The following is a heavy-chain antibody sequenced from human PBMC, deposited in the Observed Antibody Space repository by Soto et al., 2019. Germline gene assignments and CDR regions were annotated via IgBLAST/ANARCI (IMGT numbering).Heavy chain of an antibody. CDR2: IRNKPNGHTT. V-gene: IGHV3-72*01. CDR1: GFTFSGHY. D-gene: IGHD2-21*01. CDR3: STTVITDPLFEY. J-gene: IGHJ4*02. Sequence: EVQLVESGGGLVQPGGSLRLSCEGSGFTFSGHYMDWVRQAPGKGLEWLGRIRNKPNGHTTAYAASVKGRFTISRDDSKKLVYLQMNSLKREDTALYYCSTTVITDPLFEYWGQGTLVAVSS.